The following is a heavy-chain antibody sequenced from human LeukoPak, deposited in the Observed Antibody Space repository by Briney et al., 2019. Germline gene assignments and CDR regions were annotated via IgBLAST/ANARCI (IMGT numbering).Heavy chain of an antibody. V-gene: IGHV3-23*01. J-gene: IGHJ4*02. CDR2: ISGSGVST. D-gene: IGHD5-18*01. CDR1: GVTFSSYA. Sequence: GGSLGLFCSASGVTFSSYAMSWVRQAPGGGLVWVSTISGSGVSTYYADSVKDRFTISRDNSKNTLYLQMNSLRAEDTAVYYCAKDRGFYSYPTYFDYWGQGALVTVSS. CDR3: AKDRGFYSYPTYFDY.